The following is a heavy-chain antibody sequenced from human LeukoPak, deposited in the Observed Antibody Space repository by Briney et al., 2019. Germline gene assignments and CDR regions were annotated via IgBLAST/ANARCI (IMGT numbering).Heavy chain of an antibody. D-gene: IGHD3-3*01. CDR3: ASNLLRFLEWFYNY. V-gene: IGHV3-23*01. CDR1: GFIVSSNY. Sequence: GGSLRLSCAASGFIVSSNYMNWVRQAPGKGLEWVSAISGSGGSTYYADSVKGRFTISRDNSKNTLYLQMNSLRAEDTAVYYCASNLLRFLEWFYNYWGQGTLVTVSS. J-gene: IGHJ4*02. CDR2: ISGSGGST.